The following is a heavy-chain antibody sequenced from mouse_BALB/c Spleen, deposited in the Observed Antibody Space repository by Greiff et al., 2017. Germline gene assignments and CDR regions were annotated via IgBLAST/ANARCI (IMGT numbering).Heavy chain of an antibody. V-gene: IGHV14-3*02. D-gene: IGHD1-1*01. CDR3: AGYDGSCAD. Sequence: EVQLQQSGAELVKPGASVKLSCTASGFTINDSYMHWVKQRPEQGLEWIGRIDPANGNTKYDPKFQGKATITADTSSNTAYLQLSSLTSEDAAVYYGAGYDGSCADWGQGTLVTVSA. CDR1: GFTINDSY. J-gene: IGHJ3*01. CDR2: IDPANGNT.